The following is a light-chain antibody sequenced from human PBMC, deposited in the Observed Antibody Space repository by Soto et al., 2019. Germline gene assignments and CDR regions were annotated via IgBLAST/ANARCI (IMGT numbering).Light chain of an antibody. CDR1: SSDLGNYNY. CDR2: EVS. Sequence: QSVLTQPASVSGSPGQSITVSCTGTSSDLGNYNYVSWYQHHPGKAPKLMVYEVSNRPSGVSNRFSGSKSGNTASLTISGLQVEDEAEYYCSSYTSSGTLVFGAGTKLTV. J-gene: IGLJ1*01. CDR3: SSYTSSGTLV. V-gene: IGLV2-14*01.